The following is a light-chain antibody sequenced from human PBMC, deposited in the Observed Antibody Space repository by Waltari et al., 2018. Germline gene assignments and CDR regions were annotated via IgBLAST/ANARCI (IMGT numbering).Light chain of an antibody. Sequence: QSALTQPASVSGSPGQSITISCPGTSRDVGAYTYVSWYHQHPGKAPKLMIYNVTKRPSGVSNRFSGSKSGNTASLTISRLQLEDEADYYCSSYRTSGTLVFGGGTKLTVL. J-gene: IGLJ2*01. CDR1: SRDVGAYTY. CDR2: NVT. CDR3: SSYRTSGTLV. V-gene: IGLV2-14*03.